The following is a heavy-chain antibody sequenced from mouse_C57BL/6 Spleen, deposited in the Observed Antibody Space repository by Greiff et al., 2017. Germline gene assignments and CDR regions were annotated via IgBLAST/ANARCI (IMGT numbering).Heavy chain of an antibody. V-gene: IGHV5-6*01. D-gene: IGHD1-1*01. CDR3: ARHYYGSRGYFDY. CDR2: ISSGGSYT. CDR1: GFTFSSYG. J-gene: IGHJ2*01. Sequence: EVQVVESGGDLVKPGGSLKLSCAASGFTFSSYGMSWVRQTPDKRLEWVATISSGGSYTYYPDSVKGRFTISRDNAKNTLYLQMSRLKSEDTAMYYCARHYYGSRGYFDYWGQGTTLTVSS.